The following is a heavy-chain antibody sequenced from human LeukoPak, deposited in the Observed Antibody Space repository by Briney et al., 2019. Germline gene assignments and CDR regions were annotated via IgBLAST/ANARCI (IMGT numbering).Heavy chain of an antibody. CDR2: IYTSGST. V-gene: IGHV4-4*09. CDR3: ARQRSRQAWSDP. J-gene: IGHJ5*02. Sequence: PSETLSLTCTVSGGSISSYYWSWIRQPPGKGLEWIGYIYTSGSTNYNPSLKSRVTISVDTSKNQFSLKLSSVTAADTAVYYCARQRSRQAWSDPWGQGTLVTVSS. D-gene: IGHD6-25*01. CDR1: GGSISSYY.